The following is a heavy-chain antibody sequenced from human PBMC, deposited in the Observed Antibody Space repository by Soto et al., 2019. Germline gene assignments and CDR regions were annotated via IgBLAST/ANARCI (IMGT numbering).Heavy chain of an antibody. V-gene: IGHV3-15*01. D-gene: IGHD2-15*01. CDR3: TTVGYCSGGSCYFDY. Sequence: PGGSLRLSCAASGFTFSNAWMSWVRQAPGKGLEWVGRIKSKTDGGTTYYAAPVKGRFTISRDDSKNTLYLQMNSLKTEDTAVYYCTTVGYCSGGSCYFDYWGQGTLVTVSS. CDR2: IKSKTDGGTT. CDR1: GFTFSNAW. J-gene: IGHJ4*02.